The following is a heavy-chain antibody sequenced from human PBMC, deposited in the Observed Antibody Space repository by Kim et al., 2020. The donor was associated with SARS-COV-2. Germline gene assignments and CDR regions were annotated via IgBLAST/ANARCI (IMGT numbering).Heavy chain of an antibody. CDR3: ARDDDPRLVPPDC. V-gene: IGHV3-48*02. CDR1: GFTFSSYS. Sequence: GGSLRLSCAASGFTFSSYSMNWVRQAPGKGLEWVSYISANARLTYYADSVKGRFTISRDSARNSVYLQMNSLRDDDTAIYYCARDDDPRLVPPDCWGQGILVTVSS. D-gene: IGHD6-19*01. J-gene: IGHJ4*02. CDR2: ISANARLT.